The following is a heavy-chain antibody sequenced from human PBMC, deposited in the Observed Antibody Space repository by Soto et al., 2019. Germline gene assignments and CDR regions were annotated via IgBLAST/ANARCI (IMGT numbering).Heavy chain of an antibody. D-gene: IGHD2-15*01. CDR1: GFSRSTSGVG. J-gene: IGHJ4*02. CDR2: IYWDDDK. CDR3: AHRPTDIVVARGGFDY. V-gene: IGHV2-5*02. Sequence: QITLKASGPTLVKPTQTLTLSCTFSGFSRSTSGVGVGWIRQPPGKALEWLALIYWDDDKRYSPSLKSRLTITNDTSKNQVVLTMTNMDPVDTATYYCAHRPTDIVVARGGFDYWGQGTLVTVSS.